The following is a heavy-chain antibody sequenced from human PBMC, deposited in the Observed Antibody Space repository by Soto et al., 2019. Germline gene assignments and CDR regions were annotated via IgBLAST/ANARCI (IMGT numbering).Heavy chain of an antibody. D-gene: IGHD3-16*01. CDR1: GDSITSGDYY. Sequence: QVQLQESGPGLVKPSQTLSLTCTVSGDSITSGDYYWCWIRQHPGKGLEWIGHIHYRGSTYYNPSLKSRVTISVDTSNNQVSLKVTSVTAADTAVYYYAREGGNGVGAFDIWGQGTMVTVSS. J-gene: IGHJ3*02. CDR3: AREGGNGVGAFDI. CDR2: IHYRGST. V-gene: IGHV4-31*03.